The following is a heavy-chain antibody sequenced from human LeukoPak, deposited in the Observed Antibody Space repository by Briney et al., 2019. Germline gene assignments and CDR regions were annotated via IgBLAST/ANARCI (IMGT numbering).Heavy chain of an antibody. Sequence: GGSLRLSCAASGFTFSSYWMSWVRQAPGKGLEWVANIKQDGSEKYYVASVKGRFTISRDNAKNSLYLQMISLRAEDTAVYYCARVGGRYSPLGYWGQGTLVTVSS. CDR1: GFTFSSYW. CDR2: IKQDGSEK. V-gene: IGHV3-7*01. J-gene: IGHJ4*02. D-gene: IGHD3-16*02. CDR3: ARVGGRYSPLGY.